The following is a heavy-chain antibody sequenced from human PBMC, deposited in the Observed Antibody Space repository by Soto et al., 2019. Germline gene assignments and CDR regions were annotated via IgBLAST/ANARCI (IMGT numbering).Heavy chain of an antibody. D-gene: IGHD2-15*01. CDR1: GFTISSYG. CDR2: IWYDGSNK. Sequence: QVQLVESGGGVVQPGRSLRLSCAASGFTISSYGMHWVRQAPGKGLEWVAVIWYDGSNKYYADSVKGRFTISRDNSKNTLYLQMNSLRAEDTAVYYCAREGKVVAALGYWGQGTLVTVSS. J-gene: IGHJ4*02. CDR3: AREGKVVAALGY. V-gene: IGHV3-33*01.